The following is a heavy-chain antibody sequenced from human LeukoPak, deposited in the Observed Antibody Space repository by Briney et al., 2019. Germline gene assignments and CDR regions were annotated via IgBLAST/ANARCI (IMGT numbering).Heavy chain of an antibody. J-gene: IGHJ6*02. D-gene: IGHD3-10*01. Sequence: ASVKVSCKVPGYTLTELSMHWVRQAPGKGLEWMGGFDPEDGETIYAEKFQGRVTMTEDTSTDTAYMELSSLRSEDTAVYYCATDSGSRVYYYYGMDVWGQGTTVTVSS. CDR2: FDPEDGET. V-gene: IGHV1-24*01. CDR3: ATDSGSRVYYYYGMDV. CDR1: GYTLTELS.